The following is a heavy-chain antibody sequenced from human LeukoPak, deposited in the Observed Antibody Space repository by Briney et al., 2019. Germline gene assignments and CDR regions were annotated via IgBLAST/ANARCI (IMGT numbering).Heavy chain of an antibody. CDR2: IYPGDSDT. V-gene: IGHV5-51*01. Sequence: ASVKVSCKASGGTFSSYAISWVRQMPGKGLEWMGIIYPGDSDTRYSPSFQGQVTISADKSISTAYLQWSSLKASDTAMYYCARAPDLYGMDVWGQGTTVTVSS. CDR3: ARAPDLYGMDV. J-gene: IGHJ6*02. CDR1: GGTFSSYA.